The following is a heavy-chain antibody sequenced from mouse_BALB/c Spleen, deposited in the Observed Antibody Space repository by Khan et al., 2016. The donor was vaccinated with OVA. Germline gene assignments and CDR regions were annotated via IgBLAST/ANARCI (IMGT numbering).Heavy chain of an antibody. V-gene: IGHV5-12-2*01. D-gene: IGHD1-1*01. CDR3: VRPSTTEYDYGIDY. J-gene: IGHJ4*01. CDR1: GFAFSNYT. CDR2: ISHGGSRI. Sequence: EVELVESGGGLVQPGGSLKLSCVASGFAFSNYTMSWIRQTPEKRLEWVAFISHGGSRIYYPDTLKGRFTSSRDNAKNTLYLQMSSLKSEDTAMYYVVRPSTTEYDYGIDYWGQGTSVTVSS.